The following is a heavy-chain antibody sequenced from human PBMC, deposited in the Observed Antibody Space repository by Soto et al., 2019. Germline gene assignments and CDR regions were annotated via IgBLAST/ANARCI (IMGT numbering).Heavy chain of an antibody. CDR1: GGSISSYY. CDR3: ARAGWENGSDY. V-gene: IGHV4-59*01. CDR2: IYYSGST. J-gene: IGHJ4*02. D-gene: IGHD3-10*01. Sequence: SETLSLTCTVSGGSISSYYWSWIRQPPGKGLEWIGYIYYSGSTNYNPSLKSRVTISVDTSKNQFSLKLSSVTAADTAVYYCARAGWENGSDYWGQGTLVTVSS.